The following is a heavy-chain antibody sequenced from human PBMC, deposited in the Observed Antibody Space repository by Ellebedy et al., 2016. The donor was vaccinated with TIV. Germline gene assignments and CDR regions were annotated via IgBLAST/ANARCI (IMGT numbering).Heavy chain of an antibody. CDR3: ARQIYGSGSYWNWFDP. D-gene: IGHD3-10*01. J-gene: IGHJ5*02. CDR1: GGSISSSSYY. CDR2: IYYGGST. V-gene: IGHV4-39*01. Sequence: MPSETLSLTCTVSGGSISSSSYYWGWIRQPPGKGLEWIGSIYYGGSTYYNPSLKSRVTISVDTSKNQFSLKLSSVTAADTVLYYCARQIYGSGSYWNWFDPWGQGTLVTVSS.